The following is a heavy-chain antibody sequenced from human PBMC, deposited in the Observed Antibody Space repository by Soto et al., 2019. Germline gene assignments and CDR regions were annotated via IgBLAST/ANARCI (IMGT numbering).Heavy chain of an antibody. D-gene: IGHD2-8*01. Sequence: SETLSLTCTVSGGSISSGGYYWRWIRQHPGKGLEWIGYIYYSGSTYYNPSLKSRVTISVDTSKNQFSLKLSSVTAADTGVYYCARSRIVIMVYAEKWFDPWGQGTLVTVS. CDR2: IYYSGST. J-gene: IGHJ5*02. V-gene: IGHV4-31*03. CDR3: ARSRIVIMVYAEKWFDP. CDR1: GGSISSGGYY.